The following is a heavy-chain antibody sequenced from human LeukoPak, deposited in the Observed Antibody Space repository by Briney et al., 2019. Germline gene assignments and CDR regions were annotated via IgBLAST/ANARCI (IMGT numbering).Heavy chain of an antibody. J-gene: IGHJ4*02. Sequence: GGSLRLSCAASGFTFSSYAMSWVRQAPGKGLEWVAVISYDGSNKYYADSVKGRFTISRDNSKNTLYLQMNSLRAEDTAVYYCAREDIRYYFDYWGQGTLVTVSS. CDR1: GFTFSSYA. V-gene: IGHV3-30-3*01. D-gene: IGHD2-15*01. CDR2: ISYDGSNK. CDR3: AREDIRYYFDY.